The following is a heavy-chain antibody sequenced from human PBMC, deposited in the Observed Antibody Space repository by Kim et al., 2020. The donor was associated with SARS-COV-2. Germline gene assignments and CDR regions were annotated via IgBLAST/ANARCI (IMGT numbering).Heavy chain of an antibody. V-gene: IGHV4-59*01. CDR3: TRDTYYVSGSSHWRGFDP. CDR1: GGSISNYH. Sequence: SETLSLTCTVSGGSISNYHWSWIRQPPGKGLEWIGYVYYTGSTNYNPSLKSRLTMSVDTSKNQISLRLSSVTAADTAVYYCTRDTYYVSGSSHWRGFDPWGQGTLVTVSS. J-gene: IGHJ5*02. CDR2: VYYTGST. D-gene: IGHD3-10*01.